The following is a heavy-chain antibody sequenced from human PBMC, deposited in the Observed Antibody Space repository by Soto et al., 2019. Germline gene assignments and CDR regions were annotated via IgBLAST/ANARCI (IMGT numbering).Heavy chain of an antibody. Sequence: SETLSLTCTVSGGSISSYYWSWIRQPPGKGLEWIGYIYYSGSTNYNPSLKSRVTISVDTSKNQFSLKLSSVPAADTAVYYCARDYYDSSGYSPLAAWGQGTLVTVSS. CDR3: ARDYYDSSGYSPLAA. CDR1: GGSISSYY. D-gene: IGHD3-22*01. CDR2: IYYSGST. J-gene: IGHJ5*02. V-gene: IGHV4-59*01.